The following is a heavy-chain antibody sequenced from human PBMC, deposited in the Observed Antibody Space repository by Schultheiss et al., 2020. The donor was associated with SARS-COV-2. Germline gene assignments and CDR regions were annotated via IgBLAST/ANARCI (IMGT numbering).Heavy chain of an antibody. Sequence: ASVKVSCKASGGTFSSYAISWVRQAPGQGLEWMGIINPSGGSTSYAQKFQGRVTMTRDTSTSTVYMELSSLRSEDTAVHYCARDARVTTVANPAWFDYWGQGTLVTVSS. CDR1: GGTFSSYA. D-gene: IGHD4-23*01. J-gene: IGHJ4*02. CDR3: ARDARVTTVANPAWFDY. CDR2: INPSGGST. V-gene: IGHV1-46*01.